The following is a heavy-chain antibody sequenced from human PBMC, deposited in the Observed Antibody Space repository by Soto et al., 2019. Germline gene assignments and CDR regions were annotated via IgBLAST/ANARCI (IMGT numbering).Heavy chain of an antibody. CDR3: AKDRAVVVVAATDYYYYGMDV. V-gene: IGHV3-43*01. D-gene: IGHD2-15*01. CDR1: GFTFDDYT. Sequence: EVQLVESGGVVVQPGGSLRLPCEASGFTFDDYTMHWVRQAPGKGLEWVSLISWDGGSTYYADSVKGRFTISRDNSKNSLYLQMNSLRTEDTALYYCAKDRAVVVVAATDYYYYGMDVWGQGTTVTVSS. J-gene: IGHJ6*02. CDR2: ISWDGGST.